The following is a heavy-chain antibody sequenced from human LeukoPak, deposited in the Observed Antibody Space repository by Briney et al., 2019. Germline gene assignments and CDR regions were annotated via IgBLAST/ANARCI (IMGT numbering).Heavy chain of an antibody. Sequence: GGSLRLSCAASGFTFSSYAMGWVRQAPGKGLEWVSAISGSGGSTYYADSVKGRFTISRDNSKNTLYLQMNSLRTEDTAVFYCARGHNSGLWTWGQGTLVTVSS. CDR1: GFTFSSYA. J-gene: IGHJ5*02. D-gene: IGHD5-12*01. CDR2: ISGSGGST. CDR3: ARGHNSGLWT. V-gene: IGHV3-23*01.